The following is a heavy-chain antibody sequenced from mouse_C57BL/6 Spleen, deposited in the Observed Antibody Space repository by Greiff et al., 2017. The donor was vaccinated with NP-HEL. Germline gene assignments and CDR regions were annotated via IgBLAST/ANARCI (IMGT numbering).Heavy chain of an antibody. Sequence: EVQLVESEGGLVQPGSSMKLSCTASGFTFSDYYMAWVRQVPEKGLEWVANINYDGSSTYYLDSLKSRFIISRDNAKNILYLQMSSLKSEDTDTYYCAREVFGDAMDYWGQGTSVTVSS. J-gene: IGHJ4*01. D-gene: IGHD3-1*01. CDR2: INYDGSST. CDR1: GFTFSDYY. V-gene: IGHV5-16*01. CDR3: AREVFGDAMDY.